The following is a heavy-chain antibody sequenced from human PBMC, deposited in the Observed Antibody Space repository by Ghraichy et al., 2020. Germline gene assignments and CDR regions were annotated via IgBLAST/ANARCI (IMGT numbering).Heavy chain of an antibody. J-gene: IGHJ4*02. CDR3: ARAVGYFDWLPDDY. CDR2: ISYDGSNK. V-gene: IGHV3-30-3*01. D-gene: IGHD3-9*01. CDR1: GFTFSSYA. Sequence: LSLTCAASGFTFSSYAMHWVRQAPGKGLEWVAVISYDGSNKYYADSVKGRFTISRDNSKNTLYLQMNSLRAEDTAVYYCARAVGYFDWLPDDYWGQGTLVTVSS.